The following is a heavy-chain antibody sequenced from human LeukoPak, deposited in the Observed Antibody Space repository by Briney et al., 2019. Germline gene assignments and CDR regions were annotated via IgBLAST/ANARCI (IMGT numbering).Heavy chain of an antibody. D-gene: IGHD3-10*02. CDR3: AKVAATLFGFFDY. CDR2: TSNDGSDK. V-gene: IGHV3-30*18. Sequence: PGGSLRLSCAASGFTFSSYGMHWVRRAPGKGLEWVAVTSNDGSDKFYADSVKGRFTISRDNSKNTLYLQMNSLRAEDAAVYYCAKVAATLFGFFDYWGQGTLVSVSS. J-gene: IGHJ4*02. CDR1: GFTFSSYG.